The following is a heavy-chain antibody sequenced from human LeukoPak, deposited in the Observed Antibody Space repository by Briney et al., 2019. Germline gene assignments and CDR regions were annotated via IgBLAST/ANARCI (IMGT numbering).Heavy chain of an antibody. Sequence: GGSLRLSCAASGFTFNNYWMTWVRQAPGMGLEWVANIKQDGSEKYYVDSVKGRFTISRDNAKNSLYLQMDSLRVEDTAEYYCARDPYSGNYGAYYYYYMDVWGKGTTVTVSS. CDR1: GFTFNNYW. CDR3: ARDPYSGNYGAYYYYYMDV. J-gene: IGHJ6*03. D-gene: IGHD1-26*01. CDR2: IKQDGSEK. V-gene: IGHV3-7*01.